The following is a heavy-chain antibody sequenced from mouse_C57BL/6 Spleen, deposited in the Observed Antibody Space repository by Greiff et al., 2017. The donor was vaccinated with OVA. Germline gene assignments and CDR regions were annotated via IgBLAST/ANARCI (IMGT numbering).Heavy chain of an antibody. CDR3: ARRGYGLSMDC. D-gene: IGHD1-2*01. CDR1: GYTFTSYW. J-gene: IGHJ4*01. V-gene: IGHV1-64*01. CDR2: IHPNSGST. Sequence: QVQLQQPGAELVKPGASVKLSCKASGYTFTSYWMHWVKQRPGQGLAWIGMIHPNSGSTNYNEKFKSKATLTVDKSSSTAYMQLSSLTSEDSAVYYCARRGYGLSMDCWGQGTSVTVSS.